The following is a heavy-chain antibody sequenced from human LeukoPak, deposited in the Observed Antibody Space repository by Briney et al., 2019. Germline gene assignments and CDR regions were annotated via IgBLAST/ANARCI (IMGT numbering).Heavy chain of an antibody. Sequence: PGGSLRLSCAASGFTFSSYGMHWVRQASGKGLEWVAVISYDGSNRYYAGSVKGRFTLSRDNSKNTLYLQMSSLRAEDTAVYYCAKADNYQYYLDYWGQGTLVTVSS. J-gene: IGHJ4*02. CDR2: ISYDGSNR. CDR1: GFTFSSYG. V-gene: IGHV3-30*18. D-gene: IGHD4-11*01. CDR3: AKADNYQYYLDY.